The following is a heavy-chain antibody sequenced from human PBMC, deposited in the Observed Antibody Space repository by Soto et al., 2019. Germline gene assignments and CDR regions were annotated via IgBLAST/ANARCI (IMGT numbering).Heavy chain of an antibody. V-gene: IGHV1-69*02. CDR2: IIPMLGIA. CDR3: SIGSWSGEVFDI. D-gene: IGHD6-13*01. J-gene: IGHJ3*02. CDR1: GGTFSTYS. Sequence: QVQLVQSGAEVKKPGSSVKVSCKDSGGTFSTYSMFWVRQAPGQGLEWMGRIIPMLGIANYAQRFQDRVTITADKSTATAYMELSSLSSEDTALYYCSIGSWSGEVFDIWGQGTTVTPSS.